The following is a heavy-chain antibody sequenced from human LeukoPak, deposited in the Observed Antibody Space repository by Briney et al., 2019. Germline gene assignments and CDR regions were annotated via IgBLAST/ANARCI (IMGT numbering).Heavy chain of an antibody. D-gene: IGHD3-22*01. J-gene: IGHJ3*02. CDR2: IYYSGST. CDR1: GGSISSSSYY. V-gene: IGHV4-39*07. CDR3: ARPLGDYYDSSGNYAFDI. Sequence: SETLSLTCSVSGGSISSSSYYWGWIRQPPGKGLEWIGSIYYSGSTYYNPSLKSRVTISVDTSKNQFSLKLSSVTAADTAVYYCARPLGDYYDSSGNYAFDIWGQGTMVTVSS.